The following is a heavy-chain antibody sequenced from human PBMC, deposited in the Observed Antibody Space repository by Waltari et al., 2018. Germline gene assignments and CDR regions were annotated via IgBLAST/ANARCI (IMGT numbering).Heavy chain of an antibody. CDR1: GYTFTNYY. V-gene: IGHV1-46*01. Sequence: QVQLVQSGAELKKPGASVKISCKASGYTFTNYYLHWVRQAPGQGLDWMGVIDPIGCTTSYTQKFQGRVTMTSDTSTSTVYMELSSLRSDDTAVYFCARSCGSSVFHFWGQGTLVTVSS. CDR3: ARSCGSSVFHF. J-gene: IGHJ4*02. CDR2: IDPIGCTT. D-gene: IGHD2-15*01.